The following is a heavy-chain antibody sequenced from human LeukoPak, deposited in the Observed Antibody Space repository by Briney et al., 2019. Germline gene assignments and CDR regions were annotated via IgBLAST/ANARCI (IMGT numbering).Heavy chain of an antibody. Sequence: SVKVSCKASGGTFSSYAISWVRQAPGQGLEWMGRIIPILGIANYAQKFQGRVTITADKSTSTAYMELSSLRSEDTAVYYCARLGYCSGGSCHNNWFDPWGQGTLVTVSS. J-gene: IGHJ5*02. CDR2: IIPILGIA. D-gene: IGHD2-15*01. V-gene: IGHV1-69*04. CDR1: GGTFSSYA. CDR3: ARLGYCSGGSCHNNWFDP.